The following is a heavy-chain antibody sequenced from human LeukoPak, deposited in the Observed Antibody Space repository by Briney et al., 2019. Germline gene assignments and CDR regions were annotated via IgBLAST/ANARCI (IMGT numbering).Heavy chain of an antibody. CDR2: IGGRGTIT. CDR3: AKDDDYVEYGYYFDF. D-gene: IGHD4-17*01. V-gene: IGHV3-23*01. CDR1: GFTFSSYA. J-gene: IGHJ4*02. Sequence: GGSLRLSCAASGFTFSSYAMSWVRQAPGKGLEWVSAIGGRGTITYYADSVKGRFTISKDNSKSTLYLQMNSLRAEDTAVYYCAKDDDYVEYGYYFDFWGQGTLVTVSS.